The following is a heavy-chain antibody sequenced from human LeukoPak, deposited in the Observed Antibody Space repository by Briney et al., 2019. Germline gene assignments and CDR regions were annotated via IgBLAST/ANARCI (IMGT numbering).Heavy chain of an antibody. Sequence: GASVKVSCKASGYTFTSYGISWVRQAPGQGLEWMGWISAYNGNTNYAQKLLGRVTMTTDTSTSTAYMELRSLRSDDTAVYYCARFSRGLGELSPVPLDYWGQGTLVTVSS. CDR2: ISAYNGNT. CDR3: ARFSRGLGELSPVPLDY. CDR1: GYTFTSYG. J-gene: IGHJ4*02. V-gene: IGHV1-18*01. D-gene: IGHD3-16*02.